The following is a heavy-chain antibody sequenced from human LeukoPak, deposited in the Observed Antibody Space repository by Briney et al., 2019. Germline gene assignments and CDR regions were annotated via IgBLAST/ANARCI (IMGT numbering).Heavy chain of an antibody. CDR3: ARGSGFYYYYYYMDV. CDR2: INSDGSST. V-gene: IGHV3-74*01. CDR1: GFTFSSYW. J-gene: IGHJ6*03. D-gene: IGHD6-19*01. Sequence: GGSLRLSCAASGFTFSSYWMHWVRQAPGKGLVWVSRINSDGSSTSYADSVKGRFTIPRDNAKSTLYLQMNSLRAEDTAVYYCARGSGFYYYYYYMDVWGKGTTVTVSS.